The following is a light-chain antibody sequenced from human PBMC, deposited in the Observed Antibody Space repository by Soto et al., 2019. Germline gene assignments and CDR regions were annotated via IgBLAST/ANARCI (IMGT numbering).Light chain of an antibody. Sequence: EVVMTQSPATLSVSPGERATLSCRASQSVSSNLVWYQRKPGQAPRLLIYGASTRATGIPARFSGSGSGTEFTLTISSLQSEDFAVYYCQHYNNWPPYTFGQGTKLEIK. V-gene: IGKV3-15*01. CDR1: QSVSSN. CDR3: QHYNNWPPYT. CDR2: GAS. J-gene: IGKJ2*01.